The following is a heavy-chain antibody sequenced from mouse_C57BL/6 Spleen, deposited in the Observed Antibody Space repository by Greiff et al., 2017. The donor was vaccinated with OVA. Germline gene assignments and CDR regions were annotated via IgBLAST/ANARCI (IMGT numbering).Heavy chain of an antibody. CDR3: ARSRGSSDY. J-gene: IGHJ2*01. D-gene: IGHD1-1*01. Sequence: QVQLQQSGAELVKPGASVKLSCKASGYTFTSYWMQWVKQRPGQGLEWIGEIDPSDSYTNYNQKFKGKATLTVDTSSSTAYMQLSSLTSEDSAVYYCARSRGSSDYWGQGTTLTVSS. CDR2: IDPSDSYT. CDR1: GYTFTSYW. V-gene: IGHV1-50*01.